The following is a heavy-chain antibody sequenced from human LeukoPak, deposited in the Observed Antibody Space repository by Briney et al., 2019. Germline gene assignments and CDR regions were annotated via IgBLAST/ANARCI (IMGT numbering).Heavy chain of an antibody. CDR2: IYYSGST. J-gene: IGHJ3*01. V-gene: IGHV4-34*01. CDR1: GGSFSGYY. D-gene: IGHD1-7*01. Sequence: TPSETLSLTCAVYGGSFSGYYWGWIRQPPGKGLEWIGSIYYSGSTYYNPSLKSRVTISVDTSKNQFSLKLRSVTAADTAVYYCARVGYNWNLWFDFWGQGTTVTVSS. CDR3: ARVGYNWNLWFDF.